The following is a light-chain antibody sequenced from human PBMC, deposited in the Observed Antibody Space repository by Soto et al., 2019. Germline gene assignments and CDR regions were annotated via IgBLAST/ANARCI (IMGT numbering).Light chain of an antibody. CDR1: SSDVGGYHY. V-gene: IGLV2-14*01. CDR2: DVS. J-gene: IGLJ2*01. CDR3: SSYTSSSNPVV. Sequence: QSALTQPASVSGSPGQSITISCTGTSSDVGGYHYFSWYQQHPGKAPKLMIYDVSNRPSWVSNRFSGSKSGNTASLTISWIQAEDEADYYCSSYTSSSNPVVFGGGTKVTVL.